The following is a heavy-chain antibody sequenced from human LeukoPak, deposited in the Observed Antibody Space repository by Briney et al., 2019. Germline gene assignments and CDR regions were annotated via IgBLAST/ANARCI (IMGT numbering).Heavy chain of an antibody. CDR1: GFTVSSNY. J-gene: IGHJ4*02. V-gene: IGHV3-53*01. CDR2: IYSGGST. Sequence: GGSLRLSCAASGFTVSSNYMSWVRQAPGKGLEWVSIIYSGGSTFYADSVKGRFTISRDNSKNTLYLQMNSLRAEDTAVYYCARGHSGWSGGTLGDYWGQGTLVTVSS. CDR3: ARGHSGWSGGTLGDY. D-gene: IGHD6-19*01.